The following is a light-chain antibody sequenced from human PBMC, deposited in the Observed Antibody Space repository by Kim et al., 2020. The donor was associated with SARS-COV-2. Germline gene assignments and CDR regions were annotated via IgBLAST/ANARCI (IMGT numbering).Light chain of an antibody. CDR3: QEYGTSPWT. Sequence: SPGERATLSCRASQSISSSYLAWYQQNPGQAPRLVIYGASSRATGIPDRFSGSGSGTDFTLTISRLEPEDFAVYYCQEYGTSPWTFGQGTKVDIK. CDR1: QSISSSY. J-gene: IGKJ1*01. CDR2: GAS. V-gene: IGKV3-20*01.